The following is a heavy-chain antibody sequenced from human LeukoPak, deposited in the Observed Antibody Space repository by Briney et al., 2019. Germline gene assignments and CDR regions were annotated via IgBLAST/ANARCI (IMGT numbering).Heavy chain of an antibody. CDR1: GGSFSGYY. Sequence: PSETLSLTCAVYGGSFSGYYWSWIRQPPGKGLEWIGEINHSGSTNYNPSLNSRVTISVDTSKNQFSLKLSSVTAADTAVYYCARLGPNWFDPWGQGTLVTVSS. V-gene: IGHV4-34*01. CDR3: ARLGPNWFDP. J-gene: IGHJ5*02. D-gene: IGHD3-16*01. CDR2: INHSGST.